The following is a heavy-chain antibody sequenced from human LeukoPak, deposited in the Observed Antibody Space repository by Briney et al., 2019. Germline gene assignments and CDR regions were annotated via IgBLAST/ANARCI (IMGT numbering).Heavy chain of an antibody. CDR2: IYYSGST. CDR3: ARLPEETIAAATTPKDV. CDR1: DGSISSSSYY. V-gene: IGHV4-30-4*08. D-gene: IGHD6-13*01. J-gene: IGHJ6*04. Sequence: SETLSLTCSVSDGSISSSSYYWAWIRQPPGKGLEWIGYIYYSGSTYYNPSLKSRVTISVDTSKNQFSLKLSSVTAADTAVYYCARLPEETIAAATTPKDVWGKGTTVTVSS.